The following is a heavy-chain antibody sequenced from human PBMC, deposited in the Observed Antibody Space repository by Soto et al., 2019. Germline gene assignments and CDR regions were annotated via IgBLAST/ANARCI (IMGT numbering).Heavy chain of an antibody. CDR3: ARGRYCLTGRCFPNWFDS. CDR1: GDSISNLDYF. V-gene: IGHV4-30-4*01. J-gene: IGHJ5*01. D-gene: IGHD7-27*01. CDR2: IYKSATT. Sequence: SETRSLTCSVSGDSISNLDYFWAWIRQPPGQALEYIGYIYKSATTYYNPSFESRVAISVDTSKSQFSLNVTSVTAADTAVYFCARGRYCLTGRCFPNWFDSWGQGALVTVSS.